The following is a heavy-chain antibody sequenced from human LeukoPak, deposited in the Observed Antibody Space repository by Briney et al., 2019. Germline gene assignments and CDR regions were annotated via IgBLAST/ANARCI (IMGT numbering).Heavy chain of an antibody. CDR1: GFTFSSYA. Sequence: PGRSLRLSCAGSGFTFSSYAIHWVRQAPGKGLEWVAVISYDGSNEKYADSVKGRFTISRDNAKNSLYLQMNSPRAEDTAVYYCAKSTYSSSWYGGVRNYYYYMDVWGKGTTVTVSS. V-gene: IGHV3-30-3*01. J-gene: IGHJ6*03. D-gene: IGHD6-13*01. CDR3: AKSTYSSSWYGGVRNYYYYMDV. CDR2: ISYDGSNE.